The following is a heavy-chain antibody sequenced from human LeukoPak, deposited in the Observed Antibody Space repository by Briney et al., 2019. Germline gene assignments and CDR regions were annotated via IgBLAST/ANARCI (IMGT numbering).Heavy chain of an antibody. CDR3: ASSLGGYSYGFDY. CDR2: ITQGGSEK. J-gene: IGHJ4*02. V-gene: IGHV3-7*03. Sequence: HGVSLTLSCEAAGFIFNSYCMSWVRQAPGKGLEWVANITQGGSEKYYVDSVKGRFTISRDNAKKSLYVQMNSLRAEDTAVYYCASSLGGYSYGFDYWGQGTLVTVSA. D-gene: IGHD5-12*01. CDR1: GFIFNSYC.